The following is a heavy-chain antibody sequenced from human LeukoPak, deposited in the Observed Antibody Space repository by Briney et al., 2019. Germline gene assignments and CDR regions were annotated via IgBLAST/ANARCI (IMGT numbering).Heavy chain of an antibody. J-gene: IGHJ5*02. D-gene: IGHD4/OR15-4a*01. CDR1: GASISSFF. CDR3: ARGGASSNWFDP. CDR2: MDYSGGA. V-gene: IGHV4-59*01. Sequence: SETLSPTCTVSGASISSFFWSWIRQPPGKGLEWIGYMDYSGGANYNPSFKGRVTISVDTSKNQFSLKLSSVTAADTAVYFCARGGASSNWFDPWGQGTLVTVSS.